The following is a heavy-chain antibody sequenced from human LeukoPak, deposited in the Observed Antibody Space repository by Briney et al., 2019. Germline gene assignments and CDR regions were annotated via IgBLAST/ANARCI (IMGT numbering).Heavy chain of an antibody. CDR1: GFTFSSYG. CDR2: IWYDGSNK. Sequence: GGSLRLSCAASGFTFSSYGMHWVRQAPGKGREWGAVIWYDGSNKYYADSVKGRFTISRDNSQNTLYLQMNSVRAEDTAVYYCARNGWFGEETENWFDPWGQGALVTVSS. V-gene: IGHV3-33*01. D-gene: IGHD3-10*01. CDR3: ARNGWFGEETENWFDP. J-gene: IGHJ5*02.